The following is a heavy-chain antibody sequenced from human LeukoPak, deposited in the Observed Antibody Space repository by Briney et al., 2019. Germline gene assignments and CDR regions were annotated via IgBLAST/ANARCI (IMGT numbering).Heavy chain of an antibody. J-gene: IGHJ4*02. V-gene: IGHV3-33*01. Sequence: GGSLRLSCAASGFTFSRLSLHCVRQAPGKGLEWVAVIWYDGSNKYYADSVKGRFTISRDNSKNTLYLEMNSLRAEDTAVYYCARDYYYDSSGYWDYYFDYWGQGTLVSVSS. CDR2: IWYDGSNK. CDR3: ARDYYYDSSGYWDYYFDY. D-gene: IGHD3-22*01. CDR1: GFTFSRLS.